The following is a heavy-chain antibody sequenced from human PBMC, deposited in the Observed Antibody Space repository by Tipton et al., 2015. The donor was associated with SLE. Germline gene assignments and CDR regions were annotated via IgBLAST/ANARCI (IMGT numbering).Heavy chain of an antibody. Sequence: SLRLSCAASGFTVSNNYVTWVRQVPGKGLEWVSLIYSGGNTYYADSVKGRFTISRDHAKNTVYLQMNSLRAEDSAVCYCGNNMRGWGQGTLVTVSS. CDR2: IYSGGNT. D-gene: IGHD2/OR15-2a*01. V-gene: IGHV3-53*05. CDR1: GFTVSNNY. J-gene: IGHJ4*02. CDR3: GNNMRG.